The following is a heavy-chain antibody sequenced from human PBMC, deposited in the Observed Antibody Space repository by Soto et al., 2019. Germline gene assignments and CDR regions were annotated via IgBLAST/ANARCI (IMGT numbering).Heavy chain of an antibody. J-gene: IGHJ6*02. D-gene: IGHD2-21*01. V-gene: IGHV1-69*12. Sequence: QVQLVQSGAEVKKPGSSVKVSCKSSGGTFSSYTISWVRQAPGQGLEWMGGIIPTFGTADYAQKFQGRVTITADESTSTGYLELRSLRSADTAMYYCARPSCGAACYYYGLDVWGQGPAVTVSS. CDR1: GGTFSSYT. CDR2: IIPTFGTA. CDR3: ARPSCGAACYYYGLDV.